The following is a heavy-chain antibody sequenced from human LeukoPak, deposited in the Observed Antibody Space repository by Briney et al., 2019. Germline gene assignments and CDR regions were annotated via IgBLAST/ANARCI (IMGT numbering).Heavy chain of an antibody. CDR1: GFTFSSNG. CDR3: ARLTGTSLDY. D-gene: IGHD2-8*02. Sequence: GESLRLSCAASGFTFSSNGMQWVRQAPGKGLEWVALIWYDGSKKYYADSVKGRFTISRDNSKNMVYLQMNSLRAEDAAVYYCARLTGTSLDYWGQGTLVTVSS. CDR2: IWYDGSKK. V-gene: IGHV3-33*01. J-gene: IGHJ4*02.